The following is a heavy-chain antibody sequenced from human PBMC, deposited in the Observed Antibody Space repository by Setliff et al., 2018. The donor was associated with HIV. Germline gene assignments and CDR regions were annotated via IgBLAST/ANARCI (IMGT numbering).Heavy chain of an antibody. Sequence: ASVKVSCKSSGYTFTNYDINWVRQAAGQGLEWMGWMNPDSRNTGYAQRFEGSVTMTWDTSISTAYMELNNVKFEDTAVYYCARGGPRYGDYFYFDYWGQGTPVTVSS. J-gene: IGHJ4*02. CDR3: ARGGPRYGDYFYFDY. V-gene: IGHV1-8*02. D-gene: IGHD4-17*01. CDR2: MNPDSRNT. CDR1: GYTFTNYD.